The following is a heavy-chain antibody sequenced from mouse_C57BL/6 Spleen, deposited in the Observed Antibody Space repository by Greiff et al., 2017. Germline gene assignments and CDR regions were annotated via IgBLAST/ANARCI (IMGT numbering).Heavy chain of an antibody. CDR3: ASNNGSSHWYIDV. CDR2: LSYDGSN. D-gene: IGHD1-1*01. CDR1: GYSITSGYY. J-gene: IGHJ1*03. Sequence: ESGPGLVKPSQSLSLTCSVTGYSITSGYYWNWIRPFPGNKLEWLGYLSYDGSNKYNPSLKNRISITRYTYKYQLFLKLNSGTTADTATYYCASNNGSSHWYIDVWGTGTTVTVSS. V-gene: IGHV3-6*01.